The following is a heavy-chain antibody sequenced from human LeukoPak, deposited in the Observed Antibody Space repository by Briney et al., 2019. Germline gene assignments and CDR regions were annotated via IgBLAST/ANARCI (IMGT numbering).Heavy chain of an antibody. CDR2: INSDETIS. D-gene: IGHD3-16*01. J-gene: IGHJ1*01. Sequence: GGSLRLSCAASGFTFSSYWMHWVRQVPNQGLMWVSRINSDETISEYVDSVTGRFTISRDNAKNTLYLQMNSLRAEDTAVYFCLYGGYFQHWGQGTLVTVSS. V-gene: IGHV3-74*01. CDR3: LYGGYFQH. CDR1: GFTFSSYW.